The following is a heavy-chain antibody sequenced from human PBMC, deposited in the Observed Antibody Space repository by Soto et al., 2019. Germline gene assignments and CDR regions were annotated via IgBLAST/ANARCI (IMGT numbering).Heavy chain of an antibody. D-gene: IGHD3-3*01. CDR2: IWYDGSNK. CDR1: GFTFSSYG. V-gene: IGHV3-33*01. Sequence: GGSLRLSCAASGFTFSSYGMHWVRQAPGKGLEWVAVIWYDGSNKNYADSVKGRFTISRNNSKNTLDLQMNGLRAEDTAVYYCSRDRTITIFGVAPYYFDYWGQGTLVTVSS. CDR3: SRDRTITIFGVAPYYFDY. J-gene: IGHJ4*02.